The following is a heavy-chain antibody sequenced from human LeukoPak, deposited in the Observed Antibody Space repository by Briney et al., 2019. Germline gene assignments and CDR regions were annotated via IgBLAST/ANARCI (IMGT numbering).Heavy chain of an antibody. D-gene: IGHD3-3*01. Sequence: AASVKVSCKASGYSFTTYVVNWVRQATGQGLEWMGWMNPNSGNTGYAQKFQGRVTMTRNTSISTAYMDLSSLRSEDTAVYYCARGQGDFWSGFSDFGLDVWGQGTTVTVSS. J-gene: IGHJ6*02. V-gene: IGHV1-8*01. CDR3: ARGQGDFWSGFSDFGLDV. CDR1: GYSFTTYV. CDR2: MNPNSGNT.